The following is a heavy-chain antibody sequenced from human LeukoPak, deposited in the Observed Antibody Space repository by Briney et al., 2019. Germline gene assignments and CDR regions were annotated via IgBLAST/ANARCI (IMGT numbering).Heavy chain of an antibody. D-gene: IGHD3-3*01. V-gene: IGHV4-39*01. CDR3: ARWERWRGMNAFDY. Sequence: SETLSHTCTVSGGSISSSSYYWGWIRQPPGKGLEWIGSIYYSGSTYYNPSLKSRVTISVDTSKNQFSLKLSSVTAADTAVYYCARWERWRGMNAFDYWGQGTLVTVSS. J-gene: IGHJ4*02. CDR1: GGSISSSSYY. CDR2: IYYSGST.